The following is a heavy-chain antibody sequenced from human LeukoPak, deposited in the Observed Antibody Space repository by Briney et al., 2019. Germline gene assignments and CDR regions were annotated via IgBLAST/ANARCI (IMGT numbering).Heavy chain of an antibody. D-gene: IGHD2-2*01. J-gene: IGHJ6*03. CDR2: IIPIFGTA. CDR3: ASRTVVVPAAYYYYYMDV. Sequence: SVKVSCKASGGTFSSYAISWVRQAPGQGLEWMGGIIPIFGTANYAQKFQGRVTITADESTSTAYMALSSLRSEDTAVYYCASRTVVVPAAYYYYYMDVWGKGTTVTVSS. V-gene: IGHV1-69*13. CDR1: GGTFSSYA.